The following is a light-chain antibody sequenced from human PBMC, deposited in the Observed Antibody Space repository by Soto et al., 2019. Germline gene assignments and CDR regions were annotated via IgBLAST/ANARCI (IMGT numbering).Light chain of an antibody. V-gene: IGLV4-69*01. Sequence: QLVLTQSPSASASPGASVKLTCTLSSGHSDYAIAWHQQQPEKGPRYLMKVTSDGSHTKGDGIPDRFSGSSSGADRYLTISSLRSDDEADHYCQAWGTGGVFGGGTKVTVL. CDR1: SGHSDYA. J-gene: IGLJ3*02. CDR2: VTSDGSH. CDR3: QAWGTGGV.